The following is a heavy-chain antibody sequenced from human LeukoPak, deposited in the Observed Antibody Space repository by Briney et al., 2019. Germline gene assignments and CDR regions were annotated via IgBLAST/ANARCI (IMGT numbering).Heavy chain of an antibody. CDR2: INHSGST. CDR3: ARGPASGSDFAWFDP. V-gene: IGHV4-34*01. Sequence: PGGSLRLSCAASGFTVSSNYMSWVRQPPGKGLEWIGEINHSGSTKFNPSLKSRVTILVDMSKSQFSLELRSVTAADTAVYYCARGPASGSDFAWFDPWGQGTLVTVSS. J-gene: IGHJ5*02. D-gene: IGHD3-10*01. CDR1: GFTVSSNY.